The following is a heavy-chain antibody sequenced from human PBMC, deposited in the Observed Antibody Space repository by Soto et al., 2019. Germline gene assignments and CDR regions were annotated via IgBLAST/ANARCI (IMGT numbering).Heavy chain of an antibody. CDR2: IYDSAST. CDR1: GVSISSRSYN. V-gene: IGHV4-39*01. CDR3: ARHRGVGAANYNGMDV. Sequence: QLQLQESGPGLVKPSETLSLTCTVSGVSISSRSYNWGWIRQPPGKGLEWIGSIYDSASTYYNPSLNSRVTVSVDTSKNRFSLKLSSVTAADTAVYYCARHRGVGAANYNGMDVWGQGTTVTVSS. J-gene: IGHJ6*02. D-gene: IGHD1-26*01.